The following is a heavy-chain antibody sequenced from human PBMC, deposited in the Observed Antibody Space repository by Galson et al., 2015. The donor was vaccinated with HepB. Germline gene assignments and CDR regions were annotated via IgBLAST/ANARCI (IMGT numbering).Heavy chain of an antibody. CDR2: IKQDGSEI. CDR3: ARVPAAGIGPLYCFDY. J-gene: IGHJ4*02. Sequence: SLRLSCAVSGFTFSSYWMSWVRQAPGKGLEWVANIKQDGSEIYYVDSVKGRFTISRDNAKSSLYLRMNNLRAEDTAVYYCARVPAAGIGPLYCFDYWGQGALVTVSS. CDR1: GFTFSSYW. V-gene: IGHV3-7*03. D-gene: IGHD6-13*01.